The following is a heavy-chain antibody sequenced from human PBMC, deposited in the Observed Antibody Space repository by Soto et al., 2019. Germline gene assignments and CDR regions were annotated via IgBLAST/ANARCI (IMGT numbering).Heavy chain of an antibody. CDR3: ARGRWRITMIVGFDY. CDR2: IIPIFGTA. V-gene: IGHV1-69*01. J-gene: IGHJ4*02. D-gene: IGHD3-22*01. CDR1: GGTFSSYA. Sequence: QVQLVQSGAEVKKPGSSVKVSCKASGGTFSSYAISWVRQAPGQGLEWMGGIIPIFGTANYEQKFQGRVTLTADESTSTAYMELSSLRSEDTAVYYCARGRWRITMIVGFDYWGQGTLVTVSS.